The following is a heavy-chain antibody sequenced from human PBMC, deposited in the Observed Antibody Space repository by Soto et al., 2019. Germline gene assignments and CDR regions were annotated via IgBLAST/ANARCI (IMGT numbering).Heavy chain of an antibody. D-gene: IGHD4-17*01. V-gene: IGHV3-30-3*01. J-gene: IGHJ5*02. CDR1: GFTFSSYA. CDR3: ARGPRSGGDYVNWFAP. Sequence: VQLVESGGGVVQPGRSLRLSCAASGFTFSSYAMHWVRQAPGKGLEWVAVISYDGSNKYYADSVKGRFTISRDNSKNTLYLQMNSLRSEDTAVYYCARGPRSGGDYVNWFAPWGQGTLVTVSS. CDR2: ISYDGSNK.